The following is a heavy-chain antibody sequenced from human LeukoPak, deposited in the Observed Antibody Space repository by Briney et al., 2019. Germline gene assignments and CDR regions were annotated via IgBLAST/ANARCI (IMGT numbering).Heavy chain of an antibody. CDR1: GYTFTRYE. Sequence: ASVKVSCKASGYTFTRYEINWVRQATGQGLEWMGWMNPNSGNTGYAKKFQGRVTITRNTSISTVYMELSSLRSEDTAVYYCARERAVADSYYYYMDVWGKGTTVTVSS. CDR3: ARERAVADSYYYYMDV. J-gene: IGHJ6*03. D-gene: IGHD6-19*01. CDR2: MNPNSGNT. V-gene: IGHV1-8*03.